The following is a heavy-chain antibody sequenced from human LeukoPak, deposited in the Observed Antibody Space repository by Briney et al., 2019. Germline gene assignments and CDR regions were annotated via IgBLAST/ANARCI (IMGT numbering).Heavy chain of an antibody. CDR3: ARAGDVETAMAYAFDI. J-gene: IGHJ3*02. CDR2: ISYDGSNK. CDR1: GFTFSSYA. D-gene: IGHD5-18*01. V-gene: IGHV3-30-3*01. Sequence: GGSLRLSCAASGFTFSSYAMHWVRQAPGKGLEWVAVISYDGSNKYYADSVKGRFTISRDNSKNTLHLQMNSLRAEDTAVYYCARAGDVETAMAYAFDIWGQGTMVTVSS.